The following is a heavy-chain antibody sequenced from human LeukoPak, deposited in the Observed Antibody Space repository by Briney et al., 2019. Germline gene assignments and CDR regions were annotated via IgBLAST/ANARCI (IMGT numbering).Heavy chain of an antibody. J-gene: IGHJ4*02. CDR2: IYHSGST. V-gene: IGHV4-30-2*02. D-gene: IGHD6-6*01. Sequence: PSETLSLTCAVSGGSISGGGYSWSWIRQPPGKGLEWIGYIYHSGSTYYNPSLKSRVTISVDRSKNQFSLKLSSVTAADTAVYYCAGWGYSSSIDYWGQGTLVTVSS. CDR1: GGSISGGGYS. CDR3: AGWGYSSSIDY.